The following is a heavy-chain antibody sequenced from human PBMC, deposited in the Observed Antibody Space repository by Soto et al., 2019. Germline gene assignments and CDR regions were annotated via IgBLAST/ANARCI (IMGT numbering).Heavy chain of an antibody. CDR2: ISYDGSNK. CDR3: ATDLRGIAAAGMSN. V-gene: IGHV3-30*03. Sequence: QVQLVESGGGVVQPGRSLRLSCAASGFTFSSYGMHWVRQAPGKGLEWVAVISYDGSNKYYADSVKGRFTISRDNSKNTLYLQMNSLRAEDTAVYYCATDLRGIAAAGMSNWGQGTLVTVSS. J-gene: IGHJ4*02. D-gene: IGHD6-13*01. CDR1: GFTFSSYG.